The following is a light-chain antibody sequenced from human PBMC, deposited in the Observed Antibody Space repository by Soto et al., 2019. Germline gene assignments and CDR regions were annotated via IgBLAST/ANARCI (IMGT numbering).Light chain of an antibody. Sequence: EIVLTQSPATLSLSPGESATLSCRASRSVSTYLAWYQHRPGQPPRLLLYDASKRATGIPDRFGGSGSGTDFTLTISSLEPEDFAVYYCPHRSNWPYTFGQGTNLEIK. CDR2: DAS. CDR3: PHRSNWPYT. CDR1: RSVSTY. V-gene: IGKV3-11*01. J-gene: IGKJ2*01.